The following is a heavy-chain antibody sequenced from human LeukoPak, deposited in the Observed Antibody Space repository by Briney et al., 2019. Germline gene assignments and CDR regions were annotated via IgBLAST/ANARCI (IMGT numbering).Heavy chain of an antibody. J-gene: IGHJ5*02. D-gene: IGHD2-8*01. CDR1: GYTFTSYG. CDR2: ISAYNGNT. CDR3: ARVDCTNGVCYTPGRNNWFDP. V-gene: IGHV1-18*01. Sequence: ASVKVSCKASGYTFTSYGISWARQAPGQGLEWMGWISAYNGNTNYAQKLQGRVTMTTDTSTSTAYMELRSLRSDDTAVYYCARVDCTNGVCYTPGRNNWFDPWGQGTLVTVSS.